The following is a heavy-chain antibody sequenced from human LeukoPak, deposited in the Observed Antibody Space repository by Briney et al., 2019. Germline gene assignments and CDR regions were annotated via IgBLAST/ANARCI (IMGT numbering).Heavy chain of an antibody. D-gene: IGHD3-10*01. CDR2: ISGSGGST. J-gene: IGHJ4*02. Sequence: GGSLRLSCAASGFTFSSYGMNWVRQAPGKGLEWVSAISGSGGSTYYADSVNGRFTISRDNSKNTLYLQMNSLRAEDTAVYYCAKLPSGYYGSGSYYKAWIDYWGQGTLVTVSS. CDR3: AKLPSGYYGSGSYYKAWIDY. V-gene: IGHV3-23*01. CDR1: GFTFSSYG.